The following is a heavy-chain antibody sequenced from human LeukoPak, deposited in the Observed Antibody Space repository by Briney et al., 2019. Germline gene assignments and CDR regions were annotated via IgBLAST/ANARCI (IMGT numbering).Heavy chain of an antibody. CDR2: IYYSGST. CDR1: GGSISSHY. V-gene: IGHV4-59*11. J-gene: IGHJ5*02. CDR3: ARVPGSGSYYWFDP. D-gene: IGHD3-10*01. Sequence: ASETLSLTCTVSGGSISSHYWSWIRHPPGKGLEWIGYIYYSGSTNYNPSLKSRVTISVDTSKNQFSLKLSSVTAADTAVYYCARVPGSGSYYWFDPWGQGTLVTVSS.